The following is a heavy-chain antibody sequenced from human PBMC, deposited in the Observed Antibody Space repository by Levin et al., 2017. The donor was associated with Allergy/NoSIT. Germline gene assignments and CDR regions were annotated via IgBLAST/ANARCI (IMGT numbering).Heavy chain of an antibody. Sequence: PPGGSLRLSCAASGFTFSSYAMHWVRQAPGKGLEYVSAISSNGGSTYYANSVKGRFTISRDNSKNTLYLQMGSLRAEDMAVYYCARDFSRAVAGDLGVEYFQHWGQGTLVTVSS. D-gene: IGHD6-19*01. V-gene: IGHV3-64*01. CDR3: ARDFSRAVAGDLGVEYFQH. CDR2: ISSNGGST. J-gene: IGHJ1*01. CDR1: GFTFSSYA.